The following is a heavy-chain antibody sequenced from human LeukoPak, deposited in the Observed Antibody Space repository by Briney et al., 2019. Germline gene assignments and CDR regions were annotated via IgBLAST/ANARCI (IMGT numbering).Heavy chain of an antibody. CDR1: GYTFTSYG. D-gene: IGHD3-9*01. J-gene: IGHJ4*02. CDR3: ARRYYDILTGYYDY. V-gene: IGHV1-18*04. Sequence: ASVKVSCKASGYTFTSYGISWVRQAPGQGLEWMGWISAYNGNTNYAQKLLGRVTMTTDTSTSTAYMELRSLRSDDTAVYYCARRYYDILTGYYDYWGQGTLVTVSS. CDR2: ISAYNGNT.